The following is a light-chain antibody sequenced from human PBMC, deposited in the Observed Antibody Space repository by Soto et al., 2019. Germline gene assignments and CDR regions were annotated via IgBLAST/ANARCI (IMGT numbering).Light chain of an antibody. J-gene: IGLJ2*01. Sequence: QSALTQPASVSGSPGQSVTISCTGTSSGVGAYNYVSWYQQHPGKAPKLMIFEVRNRPSGVSNRFSGFKSANTAYLTISGVQPEDEADYHCSSYTTIKTVVFGGGTKLTVL. V-gene: IGLV2-14*03. CDR1: SSGVGAYNY. CDR2: EVR. CDR3: SSYTTIKTVV.